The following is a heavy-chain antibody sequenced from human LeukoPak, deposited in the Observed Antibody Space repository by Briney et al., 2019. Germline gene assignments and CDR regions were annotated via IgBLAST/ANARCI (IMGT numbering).Heavy chain of an antibody. CDR1: GGSISSSSYY. CDR2: IYYSGST. D-gene: IGHD2/OR15-2a*01. CDR3: ARLEGIRYYYYMDV. J-gene: IGHJ6*03. Sequence: SETLSLTCTVSGGSISSSSYYWGWIRQPPGKGLEWIGSIYYSGSTYYNPSLKSRVTISVDTSKNQFSLKLSSVTAADTAVYYCARLEGIRYYYYMDVWGKGTTVTISS. V-gene: IGHV4-39*01.